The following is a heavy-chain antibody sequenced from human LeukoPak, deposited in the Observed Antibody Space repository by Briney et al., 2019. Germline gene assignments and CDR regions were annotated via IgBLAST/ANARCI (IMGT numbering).Heavy chain of an antibody. CDR3: ARRAIPYSSSWYTGAFDP. Sequence: SVPLSLTCTVSGDSFSSGSSYYWPWFRQPPGKGLEWIGTFYYSGSTYYNPSLKSRVTVSVDTSKNQFSLKVSSVTAADTAVYYCARRAIPYSSSWYTGAFDPWGQGTLVTVSS. V-gene: IGHV4-39*01. J-gene: IGHJ5*02. D-gene: IGHD6-13*01. CDR1: GDSFSSGSSYY. CDR2: FYYSGST.